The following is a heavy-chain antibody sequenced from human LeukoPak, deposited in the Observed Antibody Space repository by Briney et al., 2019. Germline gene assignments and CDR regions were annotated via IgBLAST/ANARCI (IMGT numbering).Heavy chain of an antibody. J-gene: IGHJ4*02. D-gene: IGHD1-26*01. CDR3: ARMYSGSYNLDY. CDR1: GFSLSTSGMC. CDR2: IDWDDDK. Sequence: SGPTLVNPTQTLTLTCTFSGFSLSTSGMCVSWIRQPPGKALEWLARIDWDDDKYYSTSLKTRLTISKDTPKNQVVLTMTNMDPVDTATYYCARMYSGSYNLDYWGQGTLVTVSS. V-gene: IGHV2-70*11.